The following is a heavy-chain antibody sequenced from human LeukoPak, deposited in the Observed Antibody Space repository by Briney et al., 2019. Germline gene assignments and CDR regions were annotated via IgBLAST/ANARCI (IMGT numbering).Heavy chain of an antibody. J-gene: IGHJ4*02. V-gene: IGHV4-59*08. Sequence: PSETLSLTCAVYGGSFSGYYWSWIRQPPGKGLEWIGYIYYGGSTNYNPSLKSRVTISVDTSKNQFSLKLSSVTAADTAVYYCARGPVGDSSGYSVSAVNFDYWGQGTLVTVSS. CDR1: GGSFSGYY. CDR3: ARGPVGDSSGYSVSAVNFDY. CDR2: IYYGGST. D-gene: IGHD3-22*01.